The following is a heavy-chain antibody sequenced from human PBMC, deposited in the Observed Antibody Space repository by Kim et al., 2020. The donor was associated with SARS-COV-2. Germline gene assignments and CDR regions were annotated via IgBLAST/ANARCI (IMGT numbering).Heavy chain of an antibody. V-gene: IGHV4-39*01. CDR1: GGSISSSSYY. CDR2: IYYSGST. J-gene: IGHJ6*02. Sequence: SETLSLTCTVSGGSISSSSYYWGWIRQPPGKGLEWIGSIYYSGSTYYNPSLKSRVTISVDTSKNQFSLKLSSVTAADTAMYYCARPNPEYSGYDSYYYGMDVWGQGTTVTVSS. CDR3: ARPNPEYSGYDSYYYGMDV. D-gene: IGHD5-12*01.